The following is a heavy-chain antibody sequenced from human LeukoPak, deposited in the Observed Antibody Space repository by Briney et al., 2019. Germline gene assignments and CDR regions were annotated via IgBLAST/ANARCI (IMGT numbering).Heavy chain of an antibody. CDR1: GFTFPSSA. CDR2: IVVGSGNT. Sequence: PVKVSCKASGFTFPSSAMQWVRQARGQRLEWIGWIVVGSGNTNYAQKFQERVTITRDMSTSTAYMELSSLRSEDTAVYYCTTIVWENAYGSSPGDASWGQGTLVTVSS. D-gene: IGHD6-13*01. J-gene: IGHJ5*02. V-gene: IGHV1-58*02. CDR3: TTIVWENAYGSSPGDAS.